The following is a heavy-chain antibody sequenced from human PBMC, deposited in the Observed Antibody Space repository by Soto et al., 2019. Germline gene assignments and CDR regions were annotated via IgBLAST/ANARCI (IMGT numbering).Heavy chain of an antibody. J-gene: IGHJ4*02. D-gene: IGHD5-18*01. V-gene: IGHV4-31*03. CDR3: ARKGYSYGYGNFDY. CDR2: IYYSGST. CDR1: GGSISSGGYY. Sequence: SETLSLTCTVSGGSISSGGYYWSWIRQHPGKGLEWIGYIYYSGSTYYNPSLKSRVTISVDTSKNQFSLKLSSVTAADTAVYYCARKGYSYGYGNFDYWGKGTLVTVSS.